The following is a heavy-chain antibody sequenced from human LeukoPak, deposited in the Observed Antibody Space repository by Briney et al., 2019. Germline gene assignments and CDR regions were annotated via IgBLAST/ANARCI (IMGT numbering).Heavy chain of an antibody. CDR3: ARSYSYAFDY. J-gene: IGHJ4*02. CDR1: GYTFTVFS. Sequence: GASVKVSCKASGYTFTVFSMYWVRQAPGQGLEWMGRINPNTGGTNFAQKFQGRVTMTRDTSINTVYMELSSLRSDDTAVYYCARSYSYAFDYWGQGTLVIVSS. V-gene: IGHV1-2*06. D-gene: IGHD5-24*01. CDR2: INPNTGGT.